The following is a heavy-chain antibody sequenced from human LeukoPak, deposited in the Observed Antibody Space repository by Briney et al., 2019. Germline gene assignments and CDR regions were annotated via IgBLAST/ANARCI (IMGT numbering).Heavy chain of an antibody. V-gene: IGHV3-21*01. CDR3: ARALKGFTVTNTPFDY. J-gene: IGHJ4*02. Sequence: GGSLRLSCASSVFTFSSYSMNWVRQAPGKGLEWVSSISSSSSYIYYADSVKGRFTISRDNAKNSLYLQMNSLRAEDTAVYYCARALKGFTVTNTPFDYWGQGTLVTVSS. D-gene: IGHD4-17*01. CDR2: ISSSSSYI. CDR1: VFTFSSYS.